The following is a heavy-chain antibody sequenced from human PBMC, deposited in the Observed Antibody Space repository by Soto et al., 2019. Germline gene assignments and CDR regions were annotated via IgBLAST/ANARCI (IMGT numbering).Heavy chain of an antibody. CDR1: GYTFTSYA. Sequence: QVQLVQSGAEVKKPGASVKVSCKASGYTFTSYAMHWVRQAPGQRLEWMGWINAGNGNTKYSQKFQGRVTITRDTSASTAYMELSILRSEDTAVYYCAREGSDDGRLYYYYYMDVWGKGTTVTVSS. CDR3: AREGSDDGRLYYYYYMDV. D-gene: IGHD3-3*01. V-gene: IGHV1-3*01. J-gene: IGHJ6*03. CDR2: INAGNGNT.